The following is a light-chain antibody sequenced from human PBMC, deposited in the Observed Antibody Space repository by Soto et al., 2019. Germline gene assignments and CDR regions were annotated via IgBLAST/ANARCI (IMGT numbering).Light chain of an antibody. CDR1: QGISSY. V-gene: IGKV1-9*01. CDR2: AAS. CDR3: QQLKSYPLT. Sequence: DIQLTQSPSFLSASVGDRVTITCRASQGISSYLAWYQQKPGKAPKLLIYAASTLQSGVPSRFSGSGSGTEFTLTISSLQPEDFGTCACQQLKSYPLTFGGGTKVDIK. J-gene: IGKJ4*01.